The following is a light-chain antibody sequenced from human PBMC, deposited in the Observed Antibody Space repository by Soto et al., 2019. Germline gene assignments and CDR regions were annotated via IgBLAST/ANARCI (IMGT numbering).Light chain of an antibody. CDR3: SSYTSSITYG. Sequence: QSALTQPASVSGSPGQSITISCTGTSSDIGDYNYVSWYQQRPEKAPELMIYGVNNRPPGVSNRFSGSKSGNTASLTISGLQAEDEADYYCSSYTSSITYGFGTGTKVTV. CDR2: GVN. CDR1: SSDIGDYNY. J-gene: IGLJ1*01. V-gene: IGLV2-14*01.